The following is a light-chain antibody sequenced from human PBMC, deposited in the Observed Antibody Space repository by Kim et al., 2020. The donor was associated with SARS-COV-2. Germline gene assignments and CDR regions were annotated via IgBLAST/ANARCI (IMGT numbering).Light chain of an antibody. CDR2: DTS. CDR3: QQYQASPYT. J-gene: IGKJ2*01. CDR1: ESTGSW. V-gene: IGKV1-5*01. Sequence: SACVGDRVTITCRASESTGSWLAWYQQKPGTAPKVLIYDTSTLESGVPSRFSGSGTGTFFTLTISSLQPGDSATYYYQQYQASPYTFGQGTKLEI.